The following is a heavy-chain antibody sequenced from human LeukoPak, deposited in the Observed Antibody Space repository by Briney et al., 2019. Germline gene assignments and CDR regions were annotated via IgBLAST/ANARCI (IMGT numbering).Heavy chain of an antibody. Sequence: SETLSLTCTVSGGSISSYYWSWIRQPQGEGLEWIGYIYSSGSTNYNPSLKSRVTISVDTSKNQFSLKLTSMTAADTAVYYCARGDHYYYTMDVWGKGTTVTVSS. CDR3: ARGDHYYYTMDV. J-gene: IGHJ6*04. CDR2: IYSSGST. CDR1: GGSISSYY. V-gene: IGHV4-59*01. D-gene: IGHD2-21*02.